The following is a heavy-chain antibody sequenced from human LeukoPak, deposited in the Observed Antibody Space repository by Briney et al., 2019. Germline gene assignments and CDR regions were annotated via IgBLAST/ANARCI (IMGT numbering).Heavy chain of an antibody. CDR1: GGSFSGYY. CDR3: ARVSHYDFWSGRYYFDY. Sequence: SETLSLTCAVYGGSFSGYYWSWIRQPPGKGLEWIGEINHSGSTNYNPSLKSRVTISVDTSKNQFSLKLSSVTAADTAVYYCARVSHYDFWSGRYYFDYWGQGTLVTVSS. V-gene: IGHV4-34*01. CDR2: INHSGST. D-gene: IGHD3-3*01. J-gene: IGHJ4*02.